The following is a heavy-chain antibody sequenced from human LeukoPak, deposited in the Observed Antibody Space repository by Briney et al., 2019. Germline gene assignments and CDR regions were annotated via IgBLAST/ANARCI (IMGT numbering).Heavy chain of an antibody. CDR1: GLTVSSSY. D-gene: IGHD1-14*01. Sequence: PGGSLRLSCGGSGLTVSSSYMNWVRQAPGKGLECVSVISAVGDTNYADSVKGRFTMSRDISKNTVYLQMNSLRADDTAVYYCARDPVPEFWGQGTKVTVSS. CDR3: ARDPVPEF. J-gene: IGHJ3*01. V-gene: IGHV3-53*01. CDR2: ISAVGDT.